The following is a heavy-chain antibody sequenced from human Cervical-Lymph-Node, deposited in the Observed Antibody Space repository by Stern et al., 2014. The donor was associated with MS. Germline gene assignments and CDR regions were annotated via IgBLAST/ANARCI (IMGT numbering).Heavy chain of an antibody. V-gene: IGHV1-69*01. Sequence: VQLVESWAEVKKPGSSVKVSCKASGGTFSSYAISWVRQAPGQGLEWMGGIIPIFGTANYAQKFQGRVTITADESTSTAYMELNSLRSEDTAVYYCARGHSLSTGMDVWGQGTTVTVSS. J-gene: IGHJ6*02. CDR1: GGTFSSYA. CDR3: ARGHSLSTGMDV. D-gene: IGHD2-2*01. CDR2: IIPIFGTA.